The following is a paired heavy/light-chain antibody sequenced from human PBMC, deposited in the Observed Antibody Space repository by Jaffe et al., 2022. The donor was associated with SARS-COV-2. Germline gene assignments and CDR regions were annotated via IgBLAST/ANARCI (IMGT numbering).Light chain of an antibody. Sequence: DIQMTQSPSTLSASVGDTVTITCRASQSIGTWLAWYQVKPGKAPKLLIYRASTLESGVPPRFSGGGSGTEFTLTITSLQADDSATYYCQQCYSHWTFGQGTKVEIK. CDR1: QSIGTW. V-gene: IGKV1-5*03. CDR3: QQCYSHWT. CDR2: RAS. J-gene: IGKJ1*01.
Heavy chain of an antibody. J-gene: IGHJ4*02. V-gene: IGHV3-23*01. D-gene: IGHD2-21*02. CDR2: VSGLGSSI. CDR3: ARNGVTATPYHFDY. Sequence: EVQLLESGGGLVQPGGSLRLSCAGSGLSFSTYAVSWVRQAPGGALEWVSSVSGLGSSIFYADSVKGRFTISRDNSKNTVYLQMDSLRAEDTAIYYCARNGVTATPYHFDYWGQGTLVTVSS. CDR1: GLSFSTYA.